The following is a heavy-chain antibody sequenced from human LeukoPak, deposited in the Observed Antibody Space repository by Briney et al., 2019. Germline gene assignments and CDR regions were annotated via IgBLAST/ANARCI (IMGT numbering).Heavy chain of an antibody. J-gene: IGHJ4*02. CDR2: IIPIFGTA. Sequence: ASVKVSCKASGGTFSSYAISWVRQAPGQGLEWMGGIIPIFGTANYAQKFQGRVTITADESTSTAYMELSSLRSEDTAVYYCARVNSYGDYLYYFDYWGQGTLVTVSS. CDR1: GGTFSSYA. CDR3: ARVNSYGDYLYYFDY. V-gene: IGHV1-69*13. D-gene: IGHD4-17*01.